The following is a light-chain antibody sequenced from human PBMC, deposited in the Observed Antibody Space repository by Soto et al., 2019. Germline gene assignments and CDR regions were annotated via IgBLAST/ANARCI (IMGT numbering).Light chain of an antibody. J-gene: IGKJ5*01. CDR3: QQRSNWPIT. V-gene: IGKV3-11*01. CDR2: DAS. CDR1: QSVSSY. Sequence: EIVLTQSPATLSLSPGERSTLSCMAIQSVSSYLAWYEQKPGQAPRLLIYDASNRATGIPARFSGSGSGTDFTLTISSLEPEDFELYYCQQRSNWPITFGQGTRLEIK.